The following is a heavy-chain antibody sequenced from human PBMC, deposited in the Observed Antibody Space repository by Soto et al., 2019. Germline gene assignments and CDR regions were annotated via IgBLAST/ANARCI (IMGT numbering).Heavy chain of an antibody. CDR1: GFSLTTSGVG. Sequence: QITLNESGPTVVRPAATLTLTCTFSGFSLTTSGVGVVWIRQSPGKAPEWLALIYWDDDKRYSASLKSRLTITKDTSTNQVVLTMASVDPADTATYYCAHRILRTVFGLVTTTAIYFDFWGQGTPVVVSS. V-gene: IGHV2-5*02. CDR2: IYWDDDK. D-gene: IGHD3-3*01. J-gene: IGHJ4*02. CDR3: AHRILRTVFGLVTTTAIYFDF.